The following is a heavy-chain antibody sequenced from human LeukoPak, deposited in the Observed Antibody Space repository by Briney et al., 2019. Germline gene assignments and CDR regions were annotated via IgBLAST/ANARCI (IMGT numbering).Heavy chain of an antibody. D-gene: IGHD3-3*01. V-gene: IGHV4-39*01. Sequence: PSETLSLTCTVSGGSISSSSYYWGWIRQPPGKGLEWIGSIYYSGSTYYNPSLKSRVTISVDTSKNQFSLKLSSVTAADTAVYYCALQPIFGVVTRSRDAFDIWGQGTMVTVSS. J-gene: IGHJ3*02. CDR1: GGSISSSSYY. CDR3: ALQPIFGVVTRSRDAFDI. CDR2: IYYSGST.